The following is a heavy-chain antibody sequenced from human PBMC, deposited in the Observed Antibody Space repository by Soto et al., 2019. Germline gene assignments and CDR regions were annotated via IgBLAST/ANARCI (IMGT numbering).Heavy chain of an antibody. CDR1: GFTFSSYC. J-gene: IGHJ1*01. CDR3: AREGLRVYCGGDCYSPYAEYFQH. D-gene: IGHD2-21*02. CDR2: ISYDGSNK. V-gene: IGHV3-30-3*01. Sequence: GGSLILSCAASGFTFSSYCRHWVRQAPGKGLEWVAVISYDGSNKYYADSVKGRFTISRDNSKNTLYLQMNSLRAEDTAVYYCAREGLRVYCGGDCYSPYAEYFQHWGQGTLVPVSS.